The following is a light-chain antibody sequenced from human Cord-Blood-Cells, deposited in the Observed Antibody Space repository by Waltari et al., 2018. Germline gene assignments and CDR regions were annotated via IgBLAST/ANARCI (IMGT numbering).Light chain of an antibody. CDR3: QSYDSSNQV. CDR2: EDN. J-gene: IGLJ3*02. V-gene: IGLV6-57*01. Sequence: NFMLTQPHSVSESPGKTVTLSCTRTSGSIASNYVPRYQQRPGSSPTTVIYEDNQRPSGVPDRFSGSIDSSSNSASLTISGLKTEDEADYYCQSYDSSNQVFGGGTKLTVL. CDR1: SGSIASNY.